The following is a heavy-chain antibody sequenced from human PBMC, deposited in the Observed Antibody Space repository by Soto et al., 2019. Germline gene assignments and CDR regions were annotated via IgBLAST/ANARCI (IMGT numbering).Heavy chain of an antibody. CDR2: IYDSGST. Sequence: QLQLQESGPGLVKPSETLSLTCTVSVGSISSSSYYWSWIRKPPGKVLEWIGRIYDSGSTYSNPCPKSRVPISVDTAKNQFSLQLGSVTAADTGVYYCARPSGSYHVGGLDWFDPWGQGTRVTVSS. J-gene: IGHJ5*02. D-gene: IGHD1-26*01. V-gene: IGHV4-39*01. CDR3: ARPSGSYHVGGLDWFDP. CDR1: VGSISSSSYY.